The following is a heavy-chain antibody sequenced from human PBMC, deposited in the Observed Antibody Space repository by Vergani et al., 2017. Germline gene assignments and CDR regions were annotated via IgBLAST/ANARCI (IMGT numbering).Heavy chain of an antibody. CDR2: ISAYNGNT. Sequence: QVQLVQSGAEVKKPGASVKVSCKASGYTFTSYGISWVRQAPGQGLEWMGWISAYNGNTNYAQKLQGRVTMTTDTSTSTAYMELRSLRSDATAVYCCARLYCSSTSCYDGFDYWGQGTLVTVSS. CDR1: GYTFTSYG. J-gene: IGHJ4*02. V-gene: IGHV1-18*01. CDR3: ARLYCSSTSCYDGFDY. D-gene: IGHD2-2*01.